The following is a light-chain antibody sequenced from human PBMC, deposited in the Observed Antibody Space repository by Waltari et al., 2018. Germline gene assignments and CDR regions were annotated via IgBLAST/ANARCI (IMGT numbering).Light chain of an antibody. J-gene: IGLJ2*01. V-gene: IGLV3-25*03. CDR1: AFPTKY. CDR2: KDK. CDR3: QSVDSSATYVI. Sequence: SYDLTQPPSVSVSPGQTARITCAGDAFPTKYGYWYQQKSGQAPVLMIFKDKERPSGIPERFSGSSSGTTVTLTISGVQAEDEADYYCQSVDSSATYVIFGGGTKLTVL.